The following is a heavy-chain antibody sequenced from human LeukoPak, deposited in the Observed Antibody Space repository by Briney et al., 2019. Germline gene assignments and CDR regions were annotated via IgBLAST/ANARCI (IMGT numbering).Heavy chain of an antibody. J-gene: IGHJ4*02. V-gene: IGHV3-23*01. CDR2: ISGSSGRT. CDR3: AKRDY. Sequence: PGGSLRLSCAASGFTFDDYGMSWVRQAPGKGLEWVSGISGSSGRTYYADSVKGRFTISRDNSKNTLHLQMNSLRAEDTAVYYCAKRDYWGQGTLVTVSS. CDR1: GFTFDDYG.